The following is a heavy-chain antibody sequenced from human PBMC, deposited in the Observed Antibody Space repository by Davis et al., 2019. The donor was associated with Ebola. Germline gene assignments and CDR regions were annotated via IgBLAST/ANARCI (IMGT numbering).Heavy chain of an antibody. CDR2: MNPNSGNT. V-gene: IGHV1-8*03. D-gene: IGHD4-23*01. CDR1: GYTFTSYD. Sequence: ASVKVSCKASGYTFTSYDINWVRQATGQGLEWMGWMNPNSGNTGYARKFQGRVTITRNTSISTAYMELSSLRSEDTAVYYCARFHYGGNSHINFDIWGQGTMVTVSS. CDR3: ARFHYGGNSHINFDI. J-gene: IGHJ3*02.